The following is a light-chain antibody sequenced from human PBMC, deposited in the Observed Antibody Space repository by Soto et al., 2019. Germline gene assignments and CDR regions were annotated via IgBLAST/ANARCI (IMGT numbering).Light chain of an antibody. V-gene: IGKV2-28*01. CDR2: LAV. J-gene: IGKJ4*01. CDR1: QSLLHSNGYNY. CDR3: MQTRQAPST. Sequence: DIVMTQSPLSLPVTPGEPASISCRSSQSLLHSNGYNYLDWYLQKPGQSPQLLIYLAVRRASGVPDRFSGNASGTDFTLQISRVEAEDVGVYYCMQTRQAPSTFGGGTEVQIK.